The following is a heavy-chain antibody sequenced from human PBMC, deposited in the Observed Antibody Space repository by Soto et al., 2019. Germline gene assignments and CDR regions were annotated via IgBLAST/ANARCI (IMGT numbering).Heavy chain of an antibody. CDR2: ITSTSGDI. V-gene: IGHV3-21*06. J-gene: IGHJ4*02. Sequence: GGSLRLSCSASGFLFSAYTMNWVRQAPGKGLEWVSSITSTSGDISYIDSVTGRFTMSRDNAKNSVFLQMNSLRAEDTAVYYCTRDRSPGMRFPDFDSWGQGTQVTVSS. CDR3: TRDRSPGMRFPDFDS. D-gene: IGHD2-8*01. CDR1: GFLFSAYT.